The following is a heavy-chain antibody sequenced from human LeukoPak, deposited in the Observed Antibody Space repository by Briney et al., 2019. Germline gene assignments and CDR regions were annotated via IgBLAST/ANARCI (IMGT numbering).Heavy chain of an antibody. V-gene: IGHV3-23*01. Sequence: GGSLRLSCTASGFTFSTYAMSWVRQAPGEGLEWVSGISGSGGSTYYTDSVKGRFTISRDNSKNTLHLQMSSLRAEDTALYYCAHLPGAVVGKYYFDYWGQGTLVTVSS. CDR3: AHLPGAVVGKYYFDY. D-gene: IGHD6-19*01. J-gene: IGHJ4*02. CDR1: GFTFSTYA. CDR2: ISGSGGST.